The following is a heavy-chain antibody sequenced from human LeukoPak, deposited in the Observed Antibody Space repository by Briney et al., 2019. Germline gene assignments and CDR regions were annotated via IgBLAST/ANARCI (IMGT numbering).Heavy chain of an antibody. CDR3: ARELEYYHRSDYYDVFDI. CDR2: IYTSGST. J-gene: IGHJ3*02. Sequence: SETLSLTCTVSGGSISSGSYYWSWIRQPAGKGLEWIGRIYTSGSTNYNPSLTSRVTISVDTSKKQFSLKLSSVTAADTAVYYCARELEYYHRSDYYDVFDIWGQGTMVTVSS. CDR1: GGSISSGSYY. V-gene: IGHV4-61*02. D-gene: IGHD3-22*01.